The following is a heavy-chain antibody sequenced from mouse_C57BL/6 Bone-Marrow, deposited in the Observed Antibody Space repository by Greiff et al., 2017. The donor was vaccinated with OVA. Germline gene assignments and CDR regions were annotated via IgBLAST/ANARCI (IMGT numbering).Heavy chain of an antibody. CDR2: ISDGGSYT. CDR1: GFTFSSYA. J-gene: IGHJ2*01. V-gene: IGHV5-4*01. D-gene: IGHD1-1*01. Sequence: EVQRVESGGGLVKPGGSLKLSCAASGFTFSSYAMSWVRQTPEKRLEWVATISDGGSYTYYPDNVKGRFTISRDNAKNNLYLQMRHLKSEDTAMYYCARVRITTVVATPLDYWGQGTTLTVSS. CDR3: ARVRITTVVATPLDY.